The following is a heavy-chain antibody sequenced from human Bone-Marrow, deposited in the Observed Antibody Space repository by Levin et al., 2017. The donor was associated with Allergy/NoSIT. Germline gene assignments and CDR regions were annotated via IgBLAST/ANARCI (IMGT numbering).Heavy chain of an antibody. V-gene: IGHV3-30*18. Sequence: GESLKISCAASGFTFSNYGMHWVRQAPGKGLEWVALISYDGSDKDYADSVKGRFTISRDSSKNTLYLQMNSLRAEDTAVYYCAKLLPWLVLTAPFDCWGQGTLVTVSS. D-gene: IGHD6-19*01. CDR2: ISYDGSDK. CDR1: GFTFSNYG. J-gene: IGHJ4*02. CDR3: AKLLPWLVLTAPFDC.